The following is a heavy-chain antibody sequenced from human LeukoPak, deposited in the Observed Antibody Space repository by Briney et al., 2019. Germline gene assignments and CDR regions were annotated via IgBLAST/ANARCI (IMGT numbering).Heavy chain of an antibody. CDR3: AKDRSSGWYDY. CDR1: GFTFSSYA. V-gene: IGHV3-23*01. CDR2: ISGSGGGT. D-gene: IGHD6-19*01. Sequence: GGSLRLSCVASGFTFSSYAMSWVRQARGKGLEWVSGISGSGGGTYYADSVKGRFTISRDNSKNTLYLKMNSLRAEDTAVYYCAKDRSSGWYDYWGQGTLVIVSS. J-gene: IGHJ4*02.